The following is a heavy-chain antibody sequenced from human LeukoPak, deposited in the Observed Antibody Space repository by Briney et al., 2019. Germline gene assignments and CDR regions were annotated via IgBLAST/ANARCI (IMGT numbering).Heavy chain of an antibody. D-gene: IGHD1-1*01. V-gene: IGHV3-23*01. CDR3: AKSRTGSITYFDY. CDR1: GFTFSSYA. Sequence: GGSLRLSCAASGFTFSSYAMSWVRQAPGKGLEWVSAISGSGGSTYYADSVKGRLTISRDNSKNTLYLQMNSLRTEDTAVYYCAKSRTGSITYFDYWGQGTLVTVSS. J-gene: IGHJ4*02. CDR2: ISGSGGST.